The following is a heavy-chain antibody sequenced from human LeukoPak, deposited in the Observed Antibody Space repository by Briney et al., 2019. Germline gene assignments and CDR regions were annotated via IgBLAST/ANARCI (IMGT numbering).Heavy chain of an antibody. V-gene: IGHV3-20*04. D-gene: IGHD3-10*01. CDR3: ARGGELVWTYFDI. Sequence: GGSLRLSCAVSGFSFEDYGMSWVRQSPGKGLEWIAGINWNGDETGYADSVKGRFTISRDNVENSLYLQMNRLRPEDTAFYYCARGGELVWTYFDIWGRGTLVTVSS. J-gene: IGHJ4*02. CDR2: INWNGDET. CDR1: GFSFEDYG.